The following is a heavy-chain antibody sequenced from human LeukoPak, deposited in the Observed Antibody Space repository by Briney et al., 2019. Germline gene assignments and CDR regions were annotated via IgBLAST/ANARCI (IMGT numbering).Heavy chain of an antibody. D-gene: IGHD3-10*01. V-gene: IGHV3-21*01. Sequence: GGSLRLSCAASGFTFTNYNMNWVRQAPGKGLEWVSSITSGSRYIYYGDSVKGRFTISRDNAKNSLFLQMDSLRAEDTAVYYCAREVGEYYGSGSYPPGDYYYYYMDVWGKGITVTISS. CDR3: AREVGEYYGSGSYPPGDYYYYYMDV. CDR1: GFTFTNYN. J-gene: IGHJ6*03. CDR2: ITSGSRYI.